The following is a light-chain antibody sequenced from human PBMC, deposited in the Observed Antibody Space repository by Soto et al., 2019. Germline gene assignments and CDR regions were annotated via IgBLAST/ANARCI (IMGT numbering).Light chain of an antibody. CDR3: QQYNNWPPWT. CDR1: ESVGSTY. V-gene: IGKV3D-15*01. J-gene: IGKJ1*01. CDR2: DAS. Sequence: IVLTQSPGTLSLSPGERATLSCRASESVGSTYLAWYQQKPGQAPRLLIYDASNRATGIPARFSGSGSGTEFTLTISSLQSEDFAVYYCQQYNNWPPWTFGQGTKVDIK.